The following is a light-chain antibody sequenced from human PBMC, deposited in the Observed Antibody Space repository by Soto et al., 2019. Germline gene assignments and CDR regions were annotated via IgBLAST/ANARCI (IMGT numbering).Light chain of an antibody. CDR1: QSVSRY. Sequence: EIVLTQSPATLSLSPGERATLSCRASQSVSRYLAWYQQKPGQAPRLLIYDASNRATGIPARFSGSGSGTDFTLTISSLEPEDFATYYCQQHNSFPRSFGQGTKLEIK. CDR2: DAS. V-gene: IGKV3-11*01. CDR3: QQHNSFPRS. J-gene: IGKJ2*01.